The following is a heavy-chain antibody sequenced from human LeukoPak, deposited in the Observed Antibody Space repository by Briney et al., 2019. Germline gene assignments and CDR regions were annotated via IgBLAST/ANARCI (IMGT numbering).Heavy chain of an antibody. Sequence: PGGSLRLSCAASGFSFRSYGMHWVRQTPGKGLEWVAVISYDGSNKYYADSVKGRFTISRDNSKNTLYLQMNSLRAEDTAVYYCASKPGYSCSWTPGYWGQGTLVTVSS. V-gene: IGHV3-30*03. D-gene: IGHD6-13*01. CDR2: ISYDGSNK. CDR3: ASKPGYSCSWTPGY. J-gene: IGHJ4*02. CDR1: GFSFRSYG.